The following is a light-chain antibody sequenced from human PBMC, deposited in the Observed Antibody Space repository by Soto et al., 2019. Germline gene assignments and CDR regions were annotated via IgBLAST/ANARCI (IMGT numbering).Light chain of an antibody. CDR1: QDIFSW. V-gene: IGKV1D-12*01. J-gene: IGKJ4*01. CDR2: AS. Sequence: DIQMTQSPSSVSTYLGDRVTITCRASQDIFSWLAWYQQKPGKAPKLLIYASSLQSGVPSRFSGSGSGTDFTLTISSLQPEDFATYYCQQANRFPLTFGGGTKVDIK. CDR3: QQANRFPLT.